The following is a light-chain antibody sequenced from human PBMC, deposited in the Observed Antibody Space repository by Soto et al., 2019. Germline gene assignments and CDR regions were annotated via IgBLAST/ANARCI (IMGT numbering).Light chain of an antibody. CDR2: EGT. V-gene: IGLV2-23*01. CDR1: SSDVGTYKF. Sequence: QSVLTQPASVSGSPGQSSPISCTGTSSDVGTYKFVSWYQQHPGKVPTLMIHEGTKRPSGVSNRFSGSKSGNTATLTISGLQPEDEANYYCCSYAGTSFWVFGGGTKVTVL. CDR3: CSYAGTSFWV. J-gene: IGLJ3*02.